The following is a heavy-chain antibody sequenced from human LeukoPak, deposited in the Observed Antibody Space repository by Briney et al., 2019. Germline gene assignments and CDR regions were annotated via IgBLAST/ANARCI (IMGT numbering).Heavy chain of an antibody. CDR3: ARHSSDWYGYFQD. CDR1: GGSISSYD. CDR2: LYTSGTT. J-gene: IGHJ1*01. Sequence: PSETLSLTCSVSGGSISSYDWSWIRQPAGKGPEWIGRLYTSGTTTYNASLKSRVTMSVDTSKNQFSLRLSSVTAADTAVYYCARHSSDWYGYFQDWGQGTLVTVSS. V-gene: IGHV4-4*07. D-gene: IGHD6-19*01.